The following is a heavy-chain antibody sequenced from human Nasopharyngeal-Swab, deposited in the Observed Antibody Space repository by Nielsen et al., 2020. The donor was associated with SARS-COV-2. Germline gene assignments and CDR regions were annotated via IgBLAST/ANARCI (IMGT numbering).Heavy chain of an antibody. V-gene: IGHV3-7*01. Sequence: GESLKISCAAPGFTFSSYWMSWVRQAPGKGLEWVANIKQDGSEKYYVDSVKGRFTISRDNAKNSLYLQMNSLRAEDTAVYYCARDGVVPAAMSYYYYYGMDVWGQGTTVTVSS. J-gene: IGHJ6*02. CDR3: ARDGVVPAAMSYYYYYGMDV. CDR1: GFTFSSYW. CDR2: IKQDGSEK. D-gene: IGHD2-2*01.